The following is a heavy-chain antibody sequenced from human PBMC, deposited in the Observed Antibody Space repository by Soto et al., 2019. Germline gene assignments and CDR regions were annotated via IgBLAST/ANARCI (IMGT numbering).Heavy chain of an antibody. J-gene: IGHJ4*02. CDR2: INHSGST. D-gene: IGHD6-19*01. V-gene: IGHV4-34*01. CDR1: GGSFSGYY. Sequence: SETLSLTCAVYGGSFSGYYWSWIRQPPGKGLEWIGEINHSGSTNYNPSLKSRVTISVDTSKNQFSLKLSSVTAADTAVYYCARDSGWSGYWGQGTLVTVSS. CDR3: ARDSGWSGY.